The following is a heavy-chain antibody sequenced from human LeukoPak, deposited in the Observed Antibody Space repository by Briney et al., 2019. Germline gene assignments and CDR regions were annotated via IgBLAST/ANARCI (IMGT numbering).Heavy chain of an antibody. V-gene: IGHV4-59*01. CDR2: IYYSGST. CDR3: ARMDTAMATYYFDY. CDR1: GGSISSYY. Sequence: SETLSLTCTVSGGSISSYYWSWIRQPPGKGLEWIGYIYYSGSTNYNPSLKSRVTISVDTSKNQFSLKLSSVTAADTAAYYCARMDTAMATYYFDYWGQGTLVTVSS. J-gene: IGHJ4*02. D-gene: IGHD5-18*01.